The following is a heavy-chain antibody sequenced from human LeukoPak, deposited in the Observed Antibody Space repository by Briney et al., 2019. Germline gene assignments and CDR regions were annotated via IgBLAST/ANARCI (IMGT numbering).Heavy chain of an antibody. CDR3: ARDKVVGATYFDY. CDR1: GFTFSNYW. V-gene: IGHV3-7*01. D-gene: IGHD1-26*01. CDR2: IQQDGSER. Sequence: GGSLRLSCAASGFTFSNYWMSWVRQAPGKGLEWVANIQQDGSERYYVDSVKGRFTISRDNAKNSLYLQMNSLRAEDTAVYYCARDKVVGATYFDYWGQGTLVTVSS. J-gene: IGHJ4*02.